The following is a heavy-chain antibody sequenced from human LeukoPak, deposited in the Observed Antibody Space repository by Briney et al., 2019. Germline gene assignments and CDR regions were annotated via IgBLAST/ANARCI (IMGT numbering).Heavy chain of an antibody. J-gene: IGHJ6*02. CDR3: ARDSPSGGWYLPVSRDYYYYGMDV. CDR1: GFTFSSYW. V-gene: IGHV3-7*01. CDR2: IKQDGSEK. D-gene: IGHD6-19*01. Sequence: GGSLRLSCAASGFTFSSYWMSWVRQAPGKGLEWVANIKQDGSEKYSVDSVKGRFTISRDDAKNSLYLQMNSLRAEDTAVYYCARDSPSGGWYLPVSRDYYYYGMDVWGQGTTVTVSS.